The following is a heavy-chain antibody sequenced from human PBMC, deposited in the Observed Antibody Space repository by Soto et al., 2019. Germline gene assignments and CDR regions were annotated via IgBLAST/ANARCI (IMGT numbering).Heavy chain of an antibody. V-gene: IGHV3-33*01. CDR1: GFTFSSYG. CDR2: IWYDGSNK. Sequence: GGSLRLSCAASGFTFSSYGMHWVRQAPGKGLEWVAVIWYDGSNKYYADSVKGRFTISRDNSKNTLYLQMNSLRAEDTAVYYCARAVVVADTPRFGYYYYYYMEVWGKGTTVTVSS. CDR3: ARAVVVADTPRFGYYYYYYMEV. D-gene: IGHD2-15*01. J-gene: IGHJ6*03.